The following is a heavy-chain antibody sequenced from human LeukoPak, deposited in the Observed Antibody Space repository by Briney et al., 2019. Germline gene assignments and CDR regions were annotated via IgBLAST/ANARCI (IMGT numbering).Heavy chain of an antibody. V-gene: IGHV1-24*01. J-gene: IGHJ4*02. CDR2: FDPEDGET. D-gene: IGHD6-13*01. CDR3: VAIGLYSSSWSHYFDY. CDR1: GYTLTELS. Sequence: ASVKVSCXVSGYTLTELSMHWVRQARGKGLEWMAGFDPEDGETIYAQKFQGRVTMTEDTSTDTAYMELSSLRSEDTAVYYCVAIGLYSSSWSHYFDYWGQGTLVTVSS.